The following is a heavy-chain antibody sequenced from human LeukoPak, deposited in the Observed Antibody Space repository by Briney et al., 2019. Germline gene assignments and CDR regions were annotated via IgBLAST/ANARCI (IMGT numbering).Heavy chain of an antibody. CDR3: AREVPLGYCSSTSCRMDYYYYYGMDV. D-gene: IGHD2-2*01. CDR2: ISGSGGST. V-gene: IGHV3-23*01. J-gene: IGHJ6*02. Sequence: GGSLRLSCAASGFTFSSYAMSWVRQAPGKGLEWVSAISGSGGSTYYADSVKGRFTISRDNAKNSLYLQMNSLRAEDTAVYYCAREVPLGYCSSTSCRMDYYYYYGMDVWGQGTTVTVSS. CDR1: GFTFSSYA.